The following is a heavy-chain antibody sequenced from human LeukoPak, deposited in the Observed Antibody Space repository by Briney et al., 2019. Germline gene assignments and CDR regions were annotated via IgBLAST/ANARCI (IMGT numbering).Heavy chain of an antibody. D-gene: IGHD1-1*01. V-gene: IGHV3-7*01. Sequence: GGSLRLSCAASEFMFSDYWMSWVRQAPGKGPGWVASINKDGSEEYYADSVKGRFTVSRDNAKNSLFLQMNNLRVEDTAIYYCATYDNWVAGDDWGQGTTVSVSS. CDR2: INKDGSEE. CDR3: ATYDNWVAGDD. CDR1: EFMFSDYW. J-gene: IGHJ6*02.